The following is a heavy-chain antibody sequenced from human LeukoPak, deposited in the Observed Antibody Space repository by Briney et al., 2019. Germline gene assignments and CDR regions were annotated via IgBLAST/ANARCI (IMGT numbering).Heavy chain of an antibody. V-gene: IGHV4-34*01. D-gene: IGHD6-13*01. Sequence: PSETLSLTCAVYGGSFSGYYWSWIRQPPGKGLEWIGEINHSGSTNYNPSLKSRVTISVDTSKNQFPLKLSSVTAADTAVYYCARGRIAAARGRFDPWGQGTLVTVSS. CDR1: GGSFSGYY. CDR2: INHSGST. J-gene: IGHJ5*02. CDR3: ARGRIAAARGRFDP.